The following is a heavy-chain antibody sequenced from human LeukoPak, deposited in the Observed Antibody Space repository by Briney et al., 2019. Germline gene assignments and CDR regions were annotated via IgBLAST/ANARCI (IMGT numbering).Heavy chain of an antibody. CDR1: GGTFSSYA. Sequence: SVKVSCKASGGTFSSYAISWVRQAPGQGLEWMGGIIPIFGTANYAQKFQGRVTITADESTSTAYMELSSLRSEDTAVYYCARAGAGYDLGDSDFDYWGQGTLVTVSS. J-gene: IGHJ4*02. CDR3: ARAGAGYDLGDSDFDY. V-gene: IGHV1-69*13. CDR2: IIPIFGTA. D-gene: IGHD3-3*01.